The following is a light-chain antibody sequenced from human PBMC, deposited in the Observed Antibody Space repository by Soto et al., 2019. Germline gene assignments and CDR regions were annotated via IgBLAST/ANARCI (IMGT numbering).Light chain of an antibody. J-gene: IGLJ1*01. V-gene: IGLV2-14*01. Sequence: QSALAQPASVSGCPGQSITISCTGTSSDVGLYDYVSWYQQHPGKAPQLMIYAVSNRPSGVSNRFSASKSGNTASLFISGLQAEDEADYYCSSYTSDSSYVFGSGTKVTV. CDR2: AVS. CDR3: SSYTSDSSYV. CDR1: SSDVGLYDY.